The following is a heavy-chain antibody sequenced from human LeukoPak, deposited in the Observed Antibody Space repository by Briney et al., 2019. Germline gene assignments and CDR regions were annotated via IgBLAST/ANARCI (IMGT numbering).Heavy chain of an antibody. CDR1: GFTFSSYA. D-gene: IGHD2-2*01. V-gene: IGHV3-23*01. CDR3: AKAHMVVPAAPFDY. CDR2: ISGSGGST. J-gene: IGHJ4*02. Sequence: GGSLRLFCAASGFTFSSYAMSWVRQAPGKGLEWVSAISGSGGSTYYADSVKGRFTISRDNSKNTLYLQMNSLRAEDTAVYYCAKAHMVVPAAPFDYWGQGTLVTVSS.